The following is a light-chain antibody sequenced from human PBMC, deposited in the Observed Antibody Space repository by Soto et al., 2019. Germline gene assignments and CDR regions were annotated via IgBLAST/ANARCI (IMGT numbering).Light chain of an antibody. V-gene: IGKV3D-20*02. J-gene: IGKJ5*01. CDR1: QTVRNNY. CDR3: QQRSNWPPIT. Sequence: EFVLAQSPGTLSLSPGERATLSCRASQTVRNNYLAWYQQKPGQAPRLLIYDASSRATGIPDRFSGGGSGTDFTPTTSRLEPEDFAVYYCQQRSNWPPITFGQGTRLEIK. CDR2: DAS.